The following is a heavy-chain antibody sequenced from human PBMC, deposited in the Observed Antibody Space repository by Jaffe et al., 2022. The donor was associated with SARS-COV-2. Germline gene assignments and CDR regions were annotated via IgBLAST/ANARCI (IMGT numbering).Heavy chain of an antibody. CDR2: ISYDGSNK. D-gene: IGHD2-15*01. J-gene: IGHJ6*02. CDR1: GFTFSSYA. CDR3: ARGDVVVVAAIGYYGMDV. Sequence: QVQLVESGGGVVQPGRSLRLSCAASGFTFSSYAMHWVRQAPGKGLEWVAVISYDGSNKYYADSVKGRFTISRDNSKNTLYLQMNSLRAEDTAVYYCARGDVVVVAAIGYYGMDVWGQGTTVTVSS. V-gene: IGHV3-30-3*01.